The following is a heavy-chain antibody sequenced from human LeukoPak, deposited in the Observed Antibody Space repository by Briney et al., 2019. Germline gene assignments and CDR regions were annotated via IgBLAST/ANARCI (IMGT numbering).Heavy chain of an antibody. CDR3: ARDRIAVAGRKYYYYMDV. J-gene: IGHJ6*03. CDR2: INPKSGGT. Sequence: ASVKVSCKASGYTFTGYYMHWVRQAPGHGLEWMGWINPKSGGTNYAQKFQGRVTMTRDTSISTAYMELSRLRSDDTAVYYCARDRIAVAGRKYYYYMDVWGKGTTVTVSS. V-gene: IGHV1-2*02. D-gene: IGHD6-19*01. CDR1: GYTFTGYY.